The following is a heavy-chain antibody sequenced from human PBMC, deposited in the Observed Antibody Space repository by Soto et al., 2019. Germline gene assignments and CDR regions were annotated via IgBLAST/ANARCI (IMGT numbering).Heavy chain of an antibody. CDR1: GFTFSSYA. J-gene: IGHJ6*02. Sequence: GGSLRLSCAASGFTFSSYAMSWVRQAPGKGLEWVSAISGSGGSTYYADSVKGRFTISRDNSKNTLYLQMNSLRAEDTAVYYCAKDEAFTIFGVVSDYYYYGMDVWGQGTTVTVSS. V-gene: IGHV3-23*01. D-gene: IGHD3-3*01. CDR2: ISGSGGST. CDR3: AKDEAFTIFGVVSDYYYYGMDV.